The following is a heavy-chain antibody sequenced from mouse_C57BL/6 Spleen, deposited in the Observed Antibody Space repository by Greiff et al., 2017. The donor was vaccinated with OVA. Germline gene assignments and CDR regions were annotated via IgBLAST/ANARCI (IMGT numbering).Heavy chain of an antibody. D-gene: IGHD1-1*01. V-gene: IGHV1-52*01. Sequence: QVQLQQPGAELVRPGSSVKLSCKASGYTFTSYWMHWVKQRPIQGLEWIGNIDPSDSETHYNQKFKDKATLTVDKSSSTAYMQLSSLTSEDSAVFYCARGGTVVATNWYFDVWGTGTTVTVSS. CDR3: ARGGTVVATNWYFDV. CDR2: IDPSDSET. CDR1: GYTFTSYW. J-gene: IGHJ1*03.